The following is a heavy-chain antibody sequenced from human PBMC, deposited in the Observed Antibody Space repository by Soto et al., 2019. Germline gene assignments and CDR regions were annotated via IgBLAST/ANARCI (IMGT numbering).Heavy chain of an antibody. V-gene: IGHV4-39*01. Sequence: SETLSLTCTVSGDSISSSSFYWGWIRQPPGKGLEWIGHIFHTGASYQNPTLKSRLRMSVDTSKNQFSLNLRSVTATETAVHYCARRRIVPTTNFDYWGQGTLVTVSS. CDR1: GDSISSSSFY. CDR3: ARRRIVPTTNFDY. D-gene: IGHD1-26*01. CDR2: IFHTGAS. J-gene: IGHJ4*02.